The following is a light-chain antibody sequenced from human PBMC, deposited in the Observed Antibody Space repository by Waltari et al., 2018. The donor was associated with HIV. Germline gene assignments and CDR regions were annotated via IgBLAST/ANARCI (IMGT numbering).Light chain of an antibody. CDR1: SSTIGADYV. V-gene: IGLV1-40*01. CDR2: GNK. Sequence: QSMLTQPPSVSGAPGQRVTISCTGSSSTIGADYVVHWSQQIPGTAPKLLISGNKNRPSGVPDRFSASKSGTSASLTISGLQAEDEADYFCQSYDISLSASVVFGGGTRLTVL. J-gene: IGLJ2*01. CDR3: QSYDISLSASVV.